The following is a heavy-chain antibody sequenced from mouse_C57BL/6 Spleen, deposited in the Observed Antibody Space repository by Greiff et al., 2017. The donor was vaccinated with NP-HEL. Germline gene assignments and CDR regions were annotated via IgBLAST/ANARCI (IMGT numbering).Heavy chain of an antibody. CDR3: ARRGDYYGSSDYAMDY. V-gene: IGHV5-6*02. CDR1: GFTFSSYG. CDR2: ISSGGSYT. Sequence: EVKLMESGGDLVKPGGSLKLSCAASGFTFSSYGMSWVRQTPDKRLEWVATISSGGSYTYYPDSVKGRFTISRDNAKNTLYLQMSSLKSEDTAMYYYARRGDYYGSSDYAMDYWGQGTSVTVSS. J-gene: IGHJ4*01. D-gene: IGHD1-1*01.